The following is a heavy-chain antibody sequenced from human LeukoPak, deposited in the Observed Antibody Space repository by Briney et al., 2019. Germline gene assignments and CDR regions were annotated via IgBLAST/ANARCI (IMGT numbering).Heavy chain of an antibody. CDR2: ISSRSSYI. V-gene: IGHV3-21*01. Sequence: PGGSLRLSCAASGFTFSSYSMNWVRQAPGKGLEWVSSISSRSSYIYYADSVKGRFTISRDNAKNSLYLQMNSLTAEDTALYYCARDRESSYSSSWNGPENYWGQGTLVTVSS. CDR1: GFTFSSYS. CDR3: ARDRESSYSSSWNGPENY. J-gene: IGHJ4*02. D-gene: IGHD6-13*01.